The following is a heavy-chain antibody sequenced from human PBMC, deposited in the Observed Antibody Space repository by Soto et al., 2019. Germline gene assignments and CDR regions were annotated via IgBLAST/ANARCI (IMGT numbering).Heavy chain of an antibody. CDR2: IFHGGTT. CDR1: GYSISRGYY. CDR3: ARAIAAAVSLYYYYHGMDV. V-gene: IGHV4-38-2*01. J-gene: IGHJ6*02. Sequence: SETLSLTCAVSGYSISRGYYWGWIRQPPGKGLEWIGSIFHGGTTFYNPSLKSRVTISLDTSKNRFSLKLTSVTAADTAVYYWARAIAAAVSLYYYYHGMDVWGQGTTVTVSS. D-gene: IGHD6-13*01.